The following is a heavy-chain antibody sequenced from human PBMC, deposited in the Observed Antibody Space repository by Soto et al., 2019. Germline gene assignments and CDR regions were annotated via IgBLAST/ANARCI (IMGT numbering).Heavy chain of an antibody. Sequence: KASETLSLTCTVSGGSVSSGSYYWSWIRQPPGKGLEWIGYIYYSGSTNYNPSLKSRVTISVDTSKNQFSLKLSSVTAADTAVYYCARDSWDSSSGRVVSDAFDIWGQGTMVTVSS. CDR3: ARDSWDSSSGRVVSDAFDI. J-gene: IGHJ3*02. D-gene: IGHD6-13*01. CDR2: IYYSGST. CDR1: GGSVSSGSYY. V-gene: IGHV4-61*01.